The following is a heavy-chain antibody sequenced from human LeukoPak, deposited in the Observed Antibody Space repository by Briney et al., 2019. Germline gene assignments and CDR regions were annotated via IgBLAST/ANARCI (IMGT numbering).Heavy chain of an antibody. J-gene: IGHJ4*02. CDR1: GYTFTGYY. Sequence: ASVKVSCKXSGYTFTGYYMHWVRQAPGQGLEWMGRINLNSGGTNYAQKFQGGVTMTRDTSISTAYMELSRLRSDDTAVYYCAIRYCSSTSCYPHWGQGTLVTVSS. CDR3: AIRYCSSTSCYPH. V-gene: IGHV1-2*06. D-gene: IGHD2-2*01. CDR2: INLNSGGT.